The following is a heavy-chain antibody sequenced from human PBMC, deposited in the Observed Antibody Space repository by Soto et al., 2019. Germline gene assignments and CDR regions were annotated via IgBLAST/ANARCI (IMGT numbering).Heavy chain of an antibody. D-gene: IGHD3-3*01. Sequence: EVQLVESGGGLVKPGGSLRVSCAASGFTFSNYTMNWVRQAPGKGLEWVSAISSSSTYIYYADSVKGRFTISRDNARQSLSLQLNSLGAEDTAVYYCARANYEFWSGYSNYYGMDVWGQGTTVTVSS. CDR3: ARANYEFWSGYSNYYGMDV. CDR1: GFTFSNYT. CDR2: ISSSSTYI. J-gene: IGHJ6*02. V-gene: IGHV3-21*01.